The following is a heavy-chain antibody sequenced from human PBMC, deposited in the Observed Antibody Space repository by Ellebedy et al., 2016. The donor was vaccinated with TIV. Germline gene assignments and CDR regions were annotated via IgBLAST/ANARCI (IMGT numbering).Heavy chain of an antibody. Sequence: SETLSLXXAVYGGSFSGYSWSWIRQPPGRGLEWIGEISHNGNTNYKPSLKSRVTISVDTSRNQFTLNLTSVTAADMAVYYCARVRPINLLYSSSSYWFGPWGQGTLVTVSS. CDR3: ARVRPINLLYSSSSYWFGP. D-gene: IGHD6-6*01. J-gene: IGHJ5*02. CDR2: ISHNGNT. CDR1: GGSFSGYS. V-gene: IGHV4-34*01.